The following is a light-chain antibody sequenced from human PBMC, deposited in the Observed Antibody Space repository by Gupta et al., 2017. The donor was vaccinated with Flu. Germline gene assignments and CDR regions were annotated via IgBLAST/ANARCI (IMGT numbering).Light chain of an antibody. J-gene: IGLJ1*01. CDR1: RSNIVVGCD. CDR3: QSYDSSLSNIYV. Sequence: ITCTRCRSNIVVGCDVHCYQHLPGEAPNRLLYVNNNRRCGAPDRVSGSKSGTSAAIAITGLQAEEEAAYYFQSYDSSLSNIYVFGTGTKLTVL. V-gene: IGLV1-40*01. CDR2: VNN.